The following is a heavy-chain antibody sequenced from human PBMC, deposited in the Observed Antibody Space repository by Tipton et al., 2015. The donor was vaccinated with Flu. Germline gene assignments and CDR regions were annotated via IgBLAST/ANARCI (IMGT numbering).Heavy chain of an antibody. Sequence: QLVQSGAEVKKPGASVKVSCKASGYTFTGYYMHWVRQAPGQGLEWMGWINPNRGGTNYAQKFQGRVTMTRDTSISTAYMELSRLRSDDTAVYYCATAPVLYGGSDYWGQGTLVTVSS. J-gene: IGHJ4*02. CDR1: GYTFTGYY. CDR3: ATAPVLYGGSDY. V-gene: IGHV1-2*02. D-gene: IGHD4-23*01. CDR2: INPNRGGT.